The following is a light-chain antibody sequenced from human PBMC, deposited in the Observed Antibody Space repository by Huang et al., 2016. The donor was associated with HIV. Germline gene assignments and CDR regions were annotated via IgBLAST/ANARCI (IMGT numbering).Light chain of an antibody. J-gene: IGKJ2*01. V-gene: IGKV2-28*01. Sequence: DIVVTQSPLSLPVTPGEPASISCKSNQSLLYTTGNNYFQWYLQKPGQSPQVLIYLASKRASGVADRFSGSGSGTDFTLKISRVEAEDVGVYYCMQTLRTSYTFGQGTKLQIK. CDR1: QSLLYTTGNNY. CDR3: MQTLRTSYT. CDR2: LAS.